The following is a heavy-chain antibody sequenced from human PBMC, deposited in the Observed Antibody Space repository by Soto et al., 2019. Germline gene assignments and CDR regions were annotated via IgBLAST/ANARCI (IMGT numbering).Heavy chain of an antibody. J-gene: IGHJ6*02. D-gene: IGHD2-15*01. CDR1: GYTFSDFD. CDR2: MNAKSGDT. V-gene: IGHV1-8*01. CDR3: ARGNRFNYSGFDV. Sequence: GASVKVSCKASGYTFSDFDINWLRQAAGQGPEWMGWMNAKSGDTFSAQRLQGKFNMTWDTSLSTAYMEVGSLTSDDAAIYYCARGNRFNYSGFDVWGQGTTVTVSS.